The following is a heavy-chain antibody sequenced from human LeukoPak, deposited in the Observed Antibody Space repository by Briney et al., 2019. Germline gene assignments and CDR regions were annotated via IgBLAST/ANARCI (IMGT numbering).Heavy chain of an antibody. CDR1: GGSISSSSYY. V-gene: IGHV4-39*07. D-gene: IGHD3-3*01. Sequence: SETLSLTCPVSGGSISSSSYYWGWIRQPPGKGLEWIWSIYYSGSTYYNPSLKSRVTISVDTSKNQFSLKLSSVTAADTAVYYCARGGGQVFGVVIPLWYWGQGTLVTVSS. CDR2: IYYSGST. CDR3: ARGGGQVFGVVIPLWY. J-gene: IGHJ4*02.